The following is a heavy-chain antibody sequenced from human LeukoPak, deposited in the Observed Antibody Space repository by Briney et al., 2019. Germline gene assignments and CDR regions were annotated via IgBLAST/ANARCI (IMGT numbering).Heavy chain of an antibody. CDR3: ARDSPFYYDSSGLDY. CDR1: GFTFSSYP. Sequence: SGGSLRLSCAASGFTFSSYPMHWVRQAPGKGLEWVAVISYDGSNKYYADSVKGRFTISRDNSKNTLYLQMNSLRAEDTAVYYCARDSPFYYDSSGLDYWGQGTLVTVSS. V-gene: IGHV3-30-3*01. D-gene: IGHD3-22*01. CDR2: ISYDGSNK. J-gene: IGHJ4*02.